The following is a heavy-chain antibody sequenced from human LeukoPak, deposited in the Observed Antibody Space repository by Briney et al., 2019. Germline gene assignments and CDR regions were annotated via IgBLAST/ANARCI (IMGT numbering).Heavy chain of an antibody. Sequence: GGSLRLSCAASGFTFSSYAMSWVRQAPGKGREWVSAISGSGGSTYYADSVKGRFTISRDNSKNTLYLQMNSLSAEDTAVYYCAKWSSSWYDFDYWGQGTLVTVSS. CDR3: AKWSSSWYDFDY. D-gene: IGHD6-13*01. CDR2: ISGSGGST. J-gene: IGHJ4*02. CDR1: GFTFSSYA. V-gene: IGHV3-23*01.